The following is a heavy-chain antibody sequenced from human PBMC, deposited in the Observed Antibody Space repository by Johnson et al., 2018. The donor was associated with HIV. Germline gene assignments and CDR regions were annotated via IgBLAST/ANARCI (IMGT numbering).Heavy chain of an antibody. Sequence: QVVESGGGVVQPGRCLRLSCAASGFTFSTYGMHWVRQAPGTGLELVGQVDPNGGSTYRLDSGKDRFNNSRDNAKNTLRLQMNSLRAEDTAVYYCAKDRETFLEWLDAFDIWGQGTMVTVSS. J-gene: IGHJ3*02. CDR1: GFTFSTYG. V-gene: IGHV3-25*04. CDR2: VDPNGGST. D-gene: IGHD3-3*02. CDR3: AKDRETFLEWLDAFDI.